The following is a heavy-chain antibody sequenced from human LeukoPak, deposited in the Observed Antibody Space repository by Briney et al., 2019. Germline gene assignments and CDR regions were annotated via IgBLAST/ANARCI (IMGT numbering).Heavy chain of an antibody. Sequence: SETLSLTCTVSGGSISRYYWSWIRQPPGKGLEWIGYIYYSGSTNYNPSLKSRVTISVDTSKNQFSLKLSSVTAADTAVYYCARRINTNYYYGSGSYGDWFDPWGQGTLVTVSS. CDR2: IYYSGST. CDR3: ARRINTNYYYGSGSYGDWFDP. CDR1: GGSISRYY. V-gene: IGHV4-59*08. J-gene: IGHJ5*02. D-gene: IGHD3-10*01.